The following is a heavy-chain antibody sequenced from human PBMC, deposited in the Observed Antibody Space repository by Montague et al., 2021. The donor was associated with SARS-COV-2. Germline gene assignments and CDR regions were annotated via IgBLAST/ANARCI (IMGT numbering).Heavy chain of an antibody. V-gene: IGHV4-39*07. J-gene: IGHJ4*02. CDR2: IYHTGXT. D-gene: IGHD3-10*01. CDR1: GDSISSTVYY. Sequence: SETLSLTCTVAGDSISSTVYYWGWMRQPPGKRLEWIGTIYHTGXTXYXXXXKXRVTLSVDTSKNQLSLNVTSVTAADTAVYFCVRVAWFGELSLADYWGQGTLVAVSS. CDR3: VRVAWFGELSLADY.